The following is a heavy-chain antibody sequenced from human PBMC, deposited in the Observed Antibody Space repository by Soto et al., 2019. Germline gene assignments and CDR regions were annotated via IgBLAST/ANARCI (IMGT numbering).Heavy chain of an antibody. CDR3: ARSRNYYGSGDY. D-gene: IGHD3-10*01. CDR2: IYYTGDT. Sequence: QAQLQESGPGLVKPSETLSLTCTVSGDSVSNGDYYWSWLRQPPGKGLEWIGYIYYTGDTNYNPSLNSRVSISVDTSKSQFSLKLTSITAADTAVYYCARSRNYYGSGDYWGHGPLVTVSS. J-gene: IGHJ4*01. CDR1: GDSVSNGDYY. V-gene: IGHV4-61*08.